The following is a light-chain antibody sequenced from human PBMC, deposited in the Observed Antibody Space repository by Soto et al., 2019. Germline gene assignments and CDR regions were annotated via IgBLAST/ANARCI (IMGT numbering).Light chain of an antibody. J-gene: IGLJ1*01. CDR3: VSYTTSNTYV. Sequence: QSALTQPASMTGSPGQSITISCTGTSSDVGAFNYVSWYQQHPAKAPKVMIYDVSNRPSGISYRFSGSKSGNTASLTISGLQAEDEADYYCVSYTTSNTYVFGTGTKLTVL. CDR1: SSDVGAFNY. CDR2: DVS. V-gene: IGLV2-14*03.